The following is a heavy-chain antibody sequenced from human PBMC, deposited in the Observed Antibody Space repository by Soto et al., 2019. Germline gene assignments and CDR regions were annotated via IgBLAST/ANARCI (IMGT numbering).Heavy chain of an antibody. J-gene: IGHJ4*02. CDR1: GYSFAGYW. Sequence: GESLKISCKGSGYSFAGYWITWVRQKPGKGLEWMGRIDPSDSQTYYSPSFRGHVTISVTKSITTVFLQWSSLRASDTAMYYCARHAGYSSGWYPRFDYWGQGTLVTVSS. D-gene: IGHD6-19*01. CDR2: IDPSDSQT. CDR3: ARHAGYSSGWYPRFDY. V-gene: IGHV5-10-1*01.